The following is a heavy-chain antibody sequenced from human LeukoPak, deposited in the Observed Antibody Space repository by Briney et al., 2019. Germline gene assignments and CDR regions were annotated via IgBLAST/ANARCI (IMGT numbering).Heavy chain of an antibody. CDR3: ARGKWELLSHYWCFDL. D-gene: IGHD1-26*01. CDR1: GDSVSSNSAA. J-gene: IGHJ2*01. CDR2: TYYRSKWYN. V-gene: IGHV6-1*01. Sequence: SQTLSLTCAISGDSVSSNSAAWNWVRQSPSRGLEWLGRTYYRSKWYNDYAVSVKSRITINPDTSKNQFSLQLNSVTPEDTAVYYCARGKWELLSHYWCFDLWGRGTLVTVSS.